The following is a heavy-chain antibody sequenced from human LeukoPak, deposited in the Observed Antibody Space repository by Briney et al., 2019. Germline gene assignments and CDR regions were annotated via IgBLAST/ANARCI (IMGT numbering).Heavy chain of an antibody. V-gene: IGHV3-7*03. Sequence: GGSLRLSCAASGFTFSSYWMSWVRQAPGKGLEWVANIKQDGSEKYYVDSVKGRFTISRDNAKNSLYLQMNSLRAEDTAVYYCARSSGSYLAYFDYWGQGTLVTVSS. J-gene: IGHJ4*02. CDR2: IKQDGSEK. CDR3: ARSSGSYLAYFDY. CDR1: GFTFSSYW. D-gene: IGHD1-26*01.